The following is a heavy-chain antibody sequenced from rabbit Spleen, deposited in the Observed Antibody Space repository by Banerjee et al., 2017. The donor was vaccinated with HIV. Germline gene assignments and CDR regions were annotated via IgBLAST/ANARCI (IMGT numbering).Heavy chain of an antibody. D-gene: IGHD2-1*01. V-gene: IGHV1S40*01. CDR2: IAGSRSGFT. CDR1: GFSFSNSDY. CDR3: ATYVDYDGDFNL. J-gene: IGHJ4*01. Sequence: QSLEESGGDLVKPGASLTLTCTASGFSFSNSDYMCWVRQAPGKGLEWISCIAGSRSGFTYSATWAKGRFTCSKTSSTTVTLQMTSLTVADTATYFCATYVDYDGDFNLWGQGTLVTVS.